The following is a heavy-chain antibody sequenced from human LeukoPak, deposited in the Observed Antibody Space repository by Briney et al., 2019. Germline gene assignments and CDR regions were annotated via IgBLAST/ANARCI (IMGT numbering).Heavy chain of an antibody. CDR1: GDSVTSGSYY. CDR2: IYYSGNT. J-gene: IGHJ3*02. D-gene: IGHD1-26*01. Sequence: SETLSLTCTVFGDSVTSGSYYWSWIRQPPGKGLEWIGYIYYSGNTNYNPSLKSRVIILVDTSKNQFSLKVTSVTAADTAVYYCAGTSGNYPHDAFDIWGQGTMVTVSS. V-gene: IGHV4-61*01. CDR3: AGTSGNYPHDAFDI.